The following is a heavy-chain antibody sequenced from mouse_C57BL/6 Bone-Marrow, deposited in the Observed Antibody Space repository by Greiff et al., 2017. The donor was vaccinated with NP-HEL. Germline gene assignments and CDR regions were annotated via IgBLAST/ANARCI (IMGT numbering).Heavy chain of an antibody. Sequence: QVQLKESGPELVKPGASVKISCKASGYSFTSYYIHWVKQRPGQGLAWIGWIYPGSGNTKYNEKFKGKATLTADTSSSTAYMQLSSLTSEDSAVYYCAPYFDYWGQGTTLTVSS. CDR2: IYPGSGNT. J-gene: IGHJ2*01. V-gene: IGHV1-66*01. CDR1: GYSFTSYY. CDR3: APYFDY.